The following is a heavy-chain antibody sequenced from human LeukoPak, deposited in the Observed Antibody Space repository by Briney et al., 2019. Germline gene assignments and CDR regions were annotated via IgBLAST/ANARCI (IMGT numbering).Heavy chain of an antibody. CDR3: ARELEGSGFDP. D-gene: IGHD6-19*01. CDR2: ISSSGSSI. CDR1: GFXFSSYE. V-gene: IGHV3-48*03. J-gene: IGHJ5*02. Sequence: GGSLRLSCAASGFXFSSYEINWVRQAPGKGLEWVSYISSSGSSIDYADSVKGRFTISRDNAKNSVFLQMNSLRAEDTAVYYCARELEGSGFDPWGQGTEVTVSS.